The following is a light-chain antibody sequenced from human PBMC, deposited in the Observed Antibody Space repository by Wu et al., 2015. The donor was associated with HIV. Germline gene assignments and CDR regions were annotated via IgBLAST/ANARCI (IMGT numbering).Light chain of an antibody. CDR3: QQYNNWPLT. Sequence: EIVMTQSPATLSVSPGERATLSCRASQSVSSNLAWYQQKPGQAPRLLIYGASTRVTSIPVRFSGSGSGTEFTLTISSLQSEDFAVYYCQQYNNWPLTFGGGTKVEI. V-gene: IGKV3-15*01. CDR1: QSVSSN. J-gene: IGKJ4*01. CDR2: GAS.